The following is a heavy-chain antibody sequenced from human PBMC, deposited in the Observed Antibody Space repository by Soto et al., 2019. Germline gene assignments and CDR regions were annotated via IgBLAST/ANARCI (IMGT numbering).Heavy chain of an antibody. CDR1: GGTFSSYA. V-gene: IGHV1-69*13. Sequence: SVKVSCKASGGTFSSYAISWVRQAPGQGLEWMGGIIPIFGTANYAQKFQGRVTITADESTSTAYMELSSLRSEDTAVYYCARVLRYYDYVRGSSSPMDVWGQGTTVTVSS. CDR2: IIPIFGTA. J-gene: IGHJ6*02. CDR3: ARVLRYYDYVRGSSSPMDV. D-gene: IGHD3-16*01.